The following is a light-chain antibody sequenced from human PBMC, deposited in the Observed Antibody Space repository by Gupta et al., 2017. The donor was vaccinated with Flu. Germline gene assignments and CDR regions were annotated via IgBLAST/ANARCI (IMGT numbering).Light chain of an antibody. CDR2: AAS. Sequence: DIQMTQSPSSLSASVGDRVTITCRASQSISSYLNWYQQKPGKAPKLLIYAASRLQSGVPSRFSGSGSGTDFTLTISSLQPEDFATYYCQQSDSTPLTFGPGTKVDIK. CDR1: QSISSY. V-gene: IGKV1-39*01. J-gene: IGKJ3*01. CDR3: QQSDSTPLT.